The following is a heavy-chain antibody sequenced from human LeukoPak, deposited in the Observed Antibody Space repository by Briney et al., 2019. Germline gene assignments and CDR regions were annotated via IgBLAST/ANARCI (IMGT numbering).Heavy chain of an antibody. J-gene: IGHJ3*02. V-gene: IGHV4-38-2*02. D-gene: IGHD6-19*01. Sequence: SETLSLTCTVSGYSISSGYYWGWIRQPPGKGLEWIGSIYHSGSTYYNPSLKSRVTISVDTSKNQFSLKLSSVTAADTAVYYCARSGSSGWYDAFDIWGQGTMVTVSS. CDR2: IYHSGST. CDR3: ARSGSSGWYDAFDI. CDR1: GYSISSGYY.